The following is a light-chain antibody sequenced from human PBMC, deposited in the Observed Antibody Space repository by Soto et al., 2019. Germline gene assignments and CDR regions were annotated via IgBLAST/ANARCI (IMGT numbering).Light chain of an antibody. CDR1: SSDIGSYNY. Sequence: QSVLTQPASVSGSPGQSIAISCIGTSSDIGSYNYVSWYQQHPGKAPKLMIYDVSNRPSGVSDRFSGSKSGNTASLTISVLQAEDEADYYCKSFTTSSTYVFGTGTKVTVL. V-gene: IGLV2-14*01. CDR3: KSFTTSSTYV. J-gene: IGLJ1*01. CDR2: DVS.